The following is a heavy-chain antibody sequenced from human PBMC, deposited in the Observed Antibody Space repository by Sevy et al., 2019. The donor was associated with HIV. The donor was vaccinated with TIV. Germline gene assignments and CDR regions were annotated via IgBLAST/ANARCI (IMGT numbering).Heavy chain of an antibody. V-gene: IGHV3-21*01. J-gene: IGHJ6*02. D-gene: IGHD1-26*01. CDR2: ISSGSTYI. Sequence: GESLKISCAASGFTFSSYSMNWVRQAPGKGLEWVSSISSGSTYIYYVDSVKGRFTISRDNAKNSLYLQMNSLRAEDTAVYYCASDRGVGTSSYGMDVWGQGTTVTVSS. CDR1: GFTFSSYS. CDR3: ASDRGVGTSSYGMDV.